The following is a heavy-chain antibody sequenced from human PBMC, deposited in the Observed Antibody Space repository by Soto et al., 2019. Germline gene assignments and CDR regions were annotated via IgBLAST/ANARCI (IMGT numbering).Heavy chain of an antibody. D-gene: IGHD2-2*01. Sequence: ASVKVSCKASGYTFTSYAMHWVRRAPGQRLEWMGWINAGNGNTKYSQKFQGRVTITRDTSASTAYMELSSLRSEDTAVYYCARSYIVVVPAAIDYWGQGTLVTVSS. CDR3: ARSYIVVVPAAIDY. J-gene: IGHJ4*02. CDR2: INAGNGNT. CDR1: GYTFTSYA. V-gene: IGHV1-3*01.